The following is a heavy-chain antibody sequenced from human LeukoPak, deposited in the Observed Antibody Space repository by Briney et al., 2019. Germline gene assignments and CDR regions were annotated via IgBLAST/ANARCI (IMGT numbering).Heavy chain of an antibody. CDR1: GGSVSSSSYY. CDR3: ARHSGHIYSGYDIYFDY. J-gene: IGHJ4*02. D-gene: IGHD5-12*01. V-gene: IGHV4-39*01. CDR2: IYYSGST. Sequence: SETLSLTCTVSGGSVSSSSYYWGWIRQPPGKGLEWIGSIYYSGSTYYNPSLKSRVTISVDTSKNQFSLNLSSVTAADTAVYYCARHSGHIYSGYDIYFDYWGQRSLV.